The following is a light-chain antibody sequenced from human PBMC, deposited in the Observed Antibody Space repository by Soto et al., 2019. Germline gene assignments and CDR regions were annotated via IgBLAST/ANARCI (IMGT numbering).Light chain of an antibody. CDR3: SSYTSSTTWV. J-gene: IGLJ3*02. CDR1: SSDVGAYNY. CDR2: EVS. V-gene: IGLV2-14*01. Sequence: QSVLTQPASVSGSPGQSITISCTGTSSDVGAYNYVSWYQQHPGKAPKLMIYEVSYRPSGVSDRFSGSRSGNTASLTISGLQAEDESDYYCSSYTSSTTWVFGGGPKLTVL.